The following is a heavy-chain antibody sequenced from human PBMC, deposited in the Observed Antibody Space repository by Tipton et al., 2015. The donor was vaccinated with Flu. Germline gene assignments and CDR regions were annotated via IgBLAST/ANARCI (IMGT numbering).Heavy chain of an antibody. CDR1: GDSASTYY. CDR2: IYTSGSI. Sequence: LRLSCLVSGDSASTYYWSWIRQPAGKGLEWIGRIYTSGSIFYNPSLKSRVTLSVDTSKRHLSLELRSVTAADTAVYFCARVGHHDGSGFYPSFDFWGQGTLVTVSS. J-gene: IGHJ4*02. V-gene: IGHV4-4*07. CDR3: ARVGHHDGSGFYPSFDF. D-gene: IGHD3-22*01.